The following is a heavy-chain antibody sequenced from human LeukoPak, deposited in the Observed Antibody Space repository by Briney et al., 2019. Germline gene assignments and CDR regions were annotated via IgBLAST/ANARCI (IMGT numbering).Heavy chain of an antibody. CDR1: GFTFSSYG. V-gene: IGHV3-33*01. D-gene: IGHD5-18*01. CDR3: ARDLYSSAAWDYFDY. CDR2: IWYDGSNK. J-gene: IGHJ4*02. Sequence: PGGSLRLSCAASGFTFSSYGMHWVRQAPGKGLEWVAVIWYDGSNKYYADSVKGRFTISRDNSKNTLYLQMNSLRAEDTAVYYCARDLYSSAAWDYFDYWGQGTLVTASS.